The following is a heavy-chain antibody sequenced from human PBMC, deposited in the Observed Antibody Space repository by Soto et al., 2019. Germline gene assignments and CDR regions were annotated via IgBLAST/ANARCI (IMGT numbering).Heavy chain of an antibody. J-gene: IGHJ4*02. CDR2: IYYSGST. CDR3: ARETPLDYYDSSGYYLRYFDY. Sequence: SETLSLTCTVSGGSISSGGYYWSWIRQHPGKGLEWIGYIYYSGSTYYNPSLKSRVTISVDTSKNQFSLKLSSVTAADTAVYYCARETPLDYYDSSGYYLRYFDYWGQGTLVTVPS. CDR1: GGSISSGGYY. D-gene: IGHD3-22*01. V-gene: IGHV4-31*03.